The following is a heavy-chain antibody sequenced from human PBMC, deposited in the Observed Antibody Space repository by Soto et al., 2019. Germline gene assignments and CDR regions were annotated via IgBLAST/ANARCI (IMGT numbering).Heavy chain of an antibody. CDR2: ISWNSGSI. Sequence: PGGSLRLSCAASGFTFNGYAMHWVRQAPGKGLEWVSGISWNSGSIGYADSVKGRFTISRDNAKNSLYLQMNSLRAEDTALYYCAKGLGSGSYLYNWFDPWGQGTLVTVSS. D-gene: IGHD1-26*01. J-gene: IGHJ5*02. V-gene: IGHV3-9*01. CDR1: GFTFNGYA. CDR3: AKGLGSGSYLYNWFDP.